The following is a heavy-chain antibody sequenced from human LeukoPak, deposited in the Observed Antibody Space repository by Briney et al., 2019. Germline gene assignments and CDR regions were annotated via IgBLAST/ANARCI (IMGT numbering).Heavy chain of an antibody. V-gene: IGHV1-2*02. Sequence: PGASVKVSCKASGYTFTDYYMHWVRQAPGQGLEWMGWINPNSGGTNYAQKFQGRVTMTRDTSISTAYMELSRLRSDDTAVYHCARVDTAMVTVGAFDIWGQGTMVTVSS. CDR2: INPNSGGT. CDR3: ARVDTAMVTVGAFDI. J-gene: IGHJ3*02. D-gene: IGHD5-18*01. CDR1: GYTFTDYY.